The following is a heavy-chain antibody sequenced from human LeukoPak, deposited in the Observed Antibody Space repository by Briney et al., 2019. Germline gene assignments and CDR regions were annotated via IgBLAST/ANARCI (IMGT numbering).Heavy chain of an antibody. J-gene: IGHJ3*02. CDR2: IYYSGST. CDR1: GGSISSSSYY. D-gene: IGHD2-21*02. CDR3: ARQVVVTASDAFDI. V-gene: IGHV4-39*01. Sequence: PSETLSLTCTVSGGSISSSSYYWGWIRQPPGKGLEWIGSIYYSGSTYYNPSLKSRVTISVDTSKNQFSLKLSSVTVADTAVYYCARQVVVTASDAFDIWGQGTMVTVSS.